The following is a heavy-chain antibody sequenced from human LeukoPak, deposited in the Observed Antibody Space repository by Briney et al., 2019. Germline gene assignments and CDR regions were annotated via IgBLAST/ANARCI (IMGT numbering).Heavy chain of an antibody. CDR1: GYTFTSYG. Sequence: ASVKVSCKASGYTFTSYGISWVRQAPGQGLEWMGWISAYNGNTNYAQKLQGRVTMTTDTSTGTAYMELRSLRSDDTAVYYCARGTNYYDSSGYPTSGADYWGQGTLVTVSS. CDR2: ISAYNGNT. V-gene: IGHV1-18*01. CDR3: ARGTNYYDSSGYPTSGADY. D-gene: IGHD3-22*01. J-gene: IGHJ4*02.